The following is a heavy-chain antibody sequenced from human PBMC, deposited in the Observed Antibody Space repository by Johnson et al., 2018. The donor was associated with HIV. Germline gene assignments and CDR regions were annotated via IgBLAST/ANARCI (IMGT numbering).Heavy chain of an antibody. CDR1: GFTFSDYY. V-gene: IGHV3-11*01. CDR2: LFSGGST. CDR3: ARLQSGVADDAFDI. D-gene: IGHD2-15*01. Sequence: QVQLVESGGGLVKPRGSLRLSCAASGFTFSDYYMSWIRQAPGKGLEWVSVLFSGGSTYYADSVKGRFTISRDTANSSLYLQMNSLRAEDTAVYYCARLQSGVADDAFDIWGQGTTVTVSS. J-gene: IGHJ3*02.